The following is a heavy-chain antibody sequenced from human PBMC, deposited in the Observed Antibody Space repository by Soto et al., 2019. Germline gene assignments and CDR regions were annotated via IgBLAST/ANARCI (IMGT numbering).Heavy chain of an antibody. CDR3: ARHHDSYCSDSGSYYLDH. CDR1: GGSISSSSYY. Sequence: PSETLSLTCTVSGGSISSSSYYWGWIRQPPGKGLEWIGSIYYSGSSYYNPSLKSRVTISVDTSKNQFSLKLSSVTAADTAVYYCARHHDSYCSDSGSYYLDHSGQGPLVTVYS. J-gene: IGHJ4*02. CDR2: IYYSGSS. V-gene: IGHV4-39*01. D-gene: IGHD3-10*01.